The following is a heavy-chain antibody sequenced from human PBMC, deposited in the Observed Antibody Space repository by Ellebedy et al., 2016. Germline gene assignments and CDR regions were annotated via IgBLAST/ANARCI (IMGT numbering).Heavy chain of an antibody. D-gene: IGHD6-19*01. V-gene: IGHV1-2*04. CDR1: GYTFTGYY. Sequence: ASVKVSCKASGYTFTGYYMHWVRQAPGQGLEWMGWINPNSGGTNYAQKFQGWVTMTRDTSISTAYMELSSLRSEDTAVYYCARDRSQWLVHAFDIWGQGTMVTVSS. CDR2: INPNSGGT. J-gene: IGHJ3*02. CDR3: ARDRSQWLVHAFDI.